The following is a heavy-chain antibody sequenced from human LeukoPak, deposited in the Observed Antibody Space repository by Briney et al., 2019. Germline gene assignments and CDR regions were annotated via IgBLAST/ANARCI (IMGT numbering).Heavy chain of an antibody. CDR1: GFTFSSNA. V-gene: IGHV3-30*04. Sequence: GRSLRLSCAASGFTFSSNAIHWVRQAPGKGLEWVAVISYDGSNKDYADSVKGRFTISRDNSKNTLYLQMNSLRAEDTAVYYCAKDQLYYGGPPGYWGQGTLVTVSS. CDR3: AKDQLYYGGPPGY. CDR2: ISYDGSNK. D-gene: IGHD3-3*01. J-gene: IGHJ4*02.